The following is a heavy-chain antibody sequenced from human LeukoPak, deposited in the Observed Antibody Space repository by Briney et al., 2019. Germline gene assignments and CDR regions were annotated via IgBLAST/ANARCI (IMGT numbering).Heavy chain of an antibody. D-gene: IGHD2-15*01. V-gene: IGHV3-21*01. Sequence: PGGSLRLSCAASGFTSSSVSMNWVRQAPGKGLEWVSSISSSSSYIYYADSVKGRFTISRANAKNSLYLQMNSLRAEDTAVYYSARAANRYSSGGSCYGYWGQGTLVTVSS. J-gene: IGHJ4*02. CDR3: ARAANRYSSGGSCYGY. CDR1: GFTSSSVS. CDR2: ISSSSSYI.